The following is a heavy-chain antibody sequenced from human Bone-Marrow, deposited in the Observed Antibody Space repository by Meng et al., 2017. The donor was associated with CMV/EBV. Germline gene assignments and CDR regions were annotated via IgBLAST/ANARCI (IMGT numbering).Heavy chain of an antibody. D-gene: IGHD3-3*01. V-gene: IGHV1-69*05. CDR3: AADRSRFWSGYYRDGMDV. CDR2: IIPIFGTA. Sequence: SVKVSCKASGGTFSSYAISWVRQAPGQGLEWMGGIIPIFGTANYAQKFQGRVTITTDESTSTAYMELSSLRSEDTAVYYCAADRSRFWSGYYRDGMDVWGQGTTVTVSS. J-gene: IGHJ6*02. CDR1: GGTFSSYA.